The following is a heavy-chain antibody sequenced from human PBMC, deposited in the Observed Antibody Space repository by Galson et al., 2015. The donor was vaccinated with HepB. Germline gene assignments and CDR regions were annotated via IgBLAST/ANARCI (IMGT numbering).Heavy chain of an antibody. CDR2: INQDGSVT. CDR3: ARDSSGWHRDWFDP. Sequence: SLRLSCAASGFTFSSYWMSWVRQAPGKGLEWVGNINQDGSVTHYIDPVKGRFTISRDNAKNSLFLQMNNLRAEDTALYYCARDSSGWHRDWFDPWGQGTLVTVSS. D-gene: IGHD6-19*01. V-gene: IGHV3-7*03. CDR1: GFTFSSYW. J-gene: IGHJ5*02.